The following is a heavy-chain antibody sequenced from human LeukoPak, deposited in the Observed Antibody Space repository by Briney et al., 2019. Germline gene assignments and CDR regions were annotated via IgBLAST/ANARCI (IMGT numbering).Heavy chain of an antibody. V-gene: IGHV4-59*08. D-gene: IGHD3-3*01. CDR2: IHYSGRT. J-gene: IGHJ5*02. Sequence: SETLSLTCTVSGGFISSYYWNWIRQPPGKGLEWIGYIHYSGRTNHNPSLENRVTISIDTSKNQFSLKLTSVTAADTGVYYCARHSDFGVDIMNNWFDPWGQRTLVTVSS. CDR1: GGFISSYY. CDR3: ARHSDFGVDIMNNWFDP.